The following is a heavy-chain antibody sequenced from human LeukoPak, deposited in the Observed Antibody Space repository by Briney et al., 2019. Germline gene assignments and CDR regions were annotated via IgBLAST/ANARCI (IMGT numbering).Heavy chain of an antibody. CDR2: ISSSSSYI. J-gene: IGHJ4*02. D-gene: IGHD3-10*01. CDR3: ARDLRVAYGSGSYNFDY. CDR1: GFTFSSYS. V-gene: IGHV3-21*01. Sequence: PGGSLRLSCAASGFTFSSYSMNWVRQAPGEGLEWVSSISSSSSYIYYADSVKGQFTISRDNAKNSLYLQMNSLRAEDTAVYYCARDLRVAYGSGSYNFDYWGQGTLVTVSS.